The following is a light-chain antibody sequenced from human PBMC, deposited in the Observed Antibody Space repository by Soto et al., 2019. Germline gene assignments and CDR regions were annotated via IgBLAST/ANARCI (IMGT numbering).Light chain of an antibody. CDR1: QSVSSN. CDR2: GAS. J-gene: IGKJ2*01. V-gene: IGKV3-15*01. CDR3: QQYNNWPQYT. Sequence: EIVMTQSPATLSVSPGERATLSCRASQSVSSNLAWYQQKPGQAPRLLIYGASTRATGIPARFSGSGSGTEFTLTISSLQSEDFAVYDWQQYNNWPQYTFGQGTKLEIK.